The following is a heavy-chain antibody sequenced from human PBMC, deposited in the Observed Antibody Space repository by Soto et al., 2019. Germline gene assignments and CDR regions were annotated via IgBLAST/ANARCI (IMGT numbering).Heavy chain of an antibody. Sequence: SETLSLTCTVSGGSISSSSYYWGWIRQPPGKGLEWIGSIYYSGSTYYNPSLKSRVTISVDTSKNQFSLKLSSVTAADTAAYYCARHLHYYGSGSPAFDYWGQGTLVTVSS. D-gene: IGHD3-10*01. J-gene: IGHJ4*02. CDR3: ARHLHYYGSGSPAFDY. V-gene: IGHV4-39*01. CDR2: IYYSGST. CDR1: GGSISSSSYY.